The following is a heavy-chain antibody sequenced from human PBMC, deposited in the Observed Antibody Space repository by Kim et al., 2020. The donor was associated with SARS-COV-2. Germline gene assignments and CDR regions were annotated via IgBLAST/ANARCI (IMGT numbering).Heavy chain of an antibody. CDR1: GFTVSSHY. CDR3: ACEGYYGCYGMDV. V-gene: IGHV3-53*01. J-gene: IGHJ6*04. CDR2: VYSGGST. Sequence: GGSLRLSCAASGFTVSSHYMSWVRQAPGKGLEWVAVVYSGGSTYNAGYAEGRITIFTNNTDNTLYLPMVNLRAEDTAANYCACEGYYGCYGMDVWG. D-gene: IGHD3-10*01.